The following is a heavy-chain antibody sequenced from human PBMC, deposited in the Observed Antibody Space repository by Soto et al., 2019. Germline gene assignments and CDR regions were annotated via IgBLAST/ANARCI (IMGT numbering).Heavy chain of an antibody. V-gene: IGHV4-34*01. CDR2: INHSGST. CDR3: ARCPENGDYEGTRPGSFDY. CDR1: GGSFSGYY. Sequence: QVQLQQWGAGLLKPAESLSLTCAVYGGSFSGYYWSWIRQPPGKGLEWIGEINHSGSTNYNPSLKSRVTISVDTSKNQFSLKLSSVTAADTAVYYCARCPENGDYEGTRPGSFDYWGQGTLVTVSS. J-gene: IGHJ4*02. D-gene: IGHD4-17*01.